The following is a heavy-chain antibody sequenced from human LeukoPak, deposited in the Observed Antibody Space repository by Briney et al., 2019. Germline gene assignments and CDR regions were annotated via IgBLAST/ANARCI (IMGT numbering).Heavy chain of an antibody. CDR3: ARDLGIPAGFDP. CDR2: INPNSGGT. J-gene: IGHJ5*02. V-gene: IGHV1-2*02. Sequence: ASVKVSCKASGYTFTGYYMHWVRQAPEQGLEWMGWINPNSGGTNYAQKFQGRVTMTRDTSISTAYMELSRLRSDDTAVYYCARDLGIPAGFDPWGQGTLVTVSS. D-gene: IGHD6-13*01. CDR1: GYTFTGYY.